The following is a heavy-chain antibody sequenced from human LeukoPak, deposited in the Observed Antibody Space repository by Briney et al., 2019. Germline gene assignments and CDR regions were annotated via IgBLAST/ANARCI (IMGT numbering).Heavy chain of an antibody. J-gene: IGHJ5*02. V-gene: IGHV1-2*02. CDR3: ARNAYCDSTNCYAWFDP. Sequence: ASVKVSCKASGYTFTDYYIHWVRQAPGQGLEWMGWIVPHSGGTNYAQNYQGRITMTRDTSISTAYMELSSIRSDDTAVYYCARNAYCDSTNCYAWFDPWGQGTLVTVSS. CDR2: IVPHSGGT. CDR1: GYTFTDYY. D-gene: IGHD2-2*01.